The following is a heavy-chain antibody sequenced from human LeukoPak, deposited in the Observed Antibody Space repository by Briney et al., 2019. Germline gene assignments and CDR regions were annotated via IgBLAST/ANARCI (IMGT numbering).Heavy chain of an antibody. V-gene: IGHV3-21*01. J-gene: IGHJ4*02. Sequence: GGSLRLSCAASGFTFSNYSMNWVRQAPGKGLEWVSSISSTSDYIYYADSVKGRFTISRDNAKNSLYLQMHSLGAEDTAVYYCARVVYYDSSGYQYWGQGTLVTVSS. CDR3: ARVVYYDSSGYQY. D-gene: IGHD3-22*01. CDR2: ISSTSDYI. CDR1: GFTFSNYS.